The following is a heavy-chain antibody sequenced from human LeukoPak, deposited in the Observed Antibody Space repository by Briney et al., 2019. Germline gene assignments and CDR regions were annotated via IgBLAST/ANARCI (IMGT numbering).Heavy chain of an antibody. CDR2: IYSGGSA. D-gene: IGHD2-2*01. J-gene: IGHJ2*01. V-gene: IGHV3-53*01. CDR3: ARAYCSSTSCYYWYFDL. CDR1: GFTVSSNY. Sequence: GGSLRLSCAASGFTVSSNYMSWVRQAPGKGLEWVSVIYSGGSAYYADSVKGRFTISRDNSKNTLYLQMNSLRAEDTAVYYCARAYCSSTSCYYWYFDLWGRGTLVTVSS.